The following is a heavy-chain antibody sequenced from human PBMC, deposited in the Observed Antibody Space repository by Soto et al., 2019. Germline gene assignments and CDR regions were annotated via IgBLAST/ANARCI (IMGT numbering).Heavy chain of an antibody. J-gene: IGHJ4*02. V-gene: IGHV3-30*18. D-gene: IGHD2-15*01. CDR1: GFTFSSYG. CDR3: AKGVLRPSYYFDY. CDR2: ISYDGSNK. Sequence: GGSLRLSCAASGFTFSSYGMHWVRQAPGKGLEWVAVISYDGSNKYYADSVKGRFTISRDNSKNTLYLQMNSLRAEDTAVYYCAKGVLRPSYYFDYWGQGTLVTVSS.